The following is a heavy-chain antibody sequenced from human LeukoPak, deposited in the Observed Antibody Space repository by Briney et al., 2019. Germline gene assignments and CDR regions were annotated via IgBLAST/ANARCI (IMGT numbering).Heavy chain of an antibody. V-gene: IGHV3-23*01. D-gene: IGHD3-10*01. CDR3: AKILNPVDFWELLRHLNL. CDR1: GCTFSTQS. Sequence: GGSLRLSYAPSGCTFSTQSMTSVRQAPGKGLEWVSSISGFGGSTYSADSVKGRFTISRDNSKSTLYLQMNSLRADDTAIYYCAKILNPVDFWELLRHLNLWGRGTLVTVSS. CDR2: ISGFGGST. J-gene: IGHJ2*01.